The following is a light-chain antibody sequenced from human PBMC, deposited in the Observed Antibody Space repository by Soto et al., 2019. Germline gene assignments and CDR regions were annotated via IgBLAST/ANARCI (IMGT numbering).Light chain of an antibody. CDR2: DAS. CDR3: QQYNSYRT. J-gene: IGKJ1*01. Sequence: DIQMTQSPSTLSAFLGDRVTITCRASQSISSWLAWYQQKPGKAPKLLVYDASSLESGVPSRFSGSGSGTEFTLTISSLQPDDFATYYCQQYNSYRTFGQGTKVDIK. V-gene: IGKV1-5*01. CDR1: QSISSW.